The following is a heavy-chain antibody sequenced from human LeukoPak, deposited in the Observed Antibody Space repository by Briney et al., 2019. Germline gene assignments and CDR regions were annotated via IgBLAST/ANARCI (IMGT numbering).Heavy chain of an antibody. D-gene: IGHD5-24*01. CDR1: GFTFSSYW. J-gene: IGHJ4*02. Sequence: PGGSLRLSCAASGFTFSSYWMHWVRQAPGKGLVWVSRINTDGSSTSYADSVKGRFTISRDNSKNTLYLQMNSLRAEDTAVYYCASPQSRDGYNSHYFDYWGQGTLVTVSS. CDR3: ASPQSRDGYNSHYFDY. V-gene: IGHV3-74*01. CDR2: INTDGSST.